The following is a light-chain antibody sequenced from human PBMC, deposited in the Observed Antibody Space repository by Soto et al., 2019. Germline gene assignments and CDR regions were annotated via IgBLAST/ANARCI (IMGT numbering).Light chain of an antibody. CDR3: HSYDSSMSGNV. Sequence: QSVLTQPPSVSGAPGQRVTISCTGSNSNIGAGYDVHWYQQLPGTAPKLLIYGNTNRPSGVPDRFSGSKSGTSASLAITGLQAGDEADYYCHSYDSSMSGNVFGGGTKLTVL. V-gene: IGLV1-40*01. J-gene: IGLJ2*01. CDR2: GNT. CDR1: NSNIGAGYD.